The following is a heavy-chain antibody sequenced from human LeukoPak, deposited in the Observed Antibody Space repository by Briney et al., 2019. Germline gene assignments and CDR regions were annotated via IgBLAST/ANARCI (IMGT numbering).Heavy chain of an antibody. D-gene: IGHD3-10*01. CDR2: IYHDGNT. Sequence: SSETLSLTCSVSGYSISCGHYWGWIRQPPGKGLEWIGNIYHDGNTYYNPSLKSRVTISVDTSKNQFSLKLSSVTAADTAVYYCARRGRYYYYYMDVWGKGTTVTISS. CDR1: GYSISCGHY. CDR3: ARRGRYYYYYMDV. J-gene: IGHJ6*03. V-gene: IGHV4-38-2*02.